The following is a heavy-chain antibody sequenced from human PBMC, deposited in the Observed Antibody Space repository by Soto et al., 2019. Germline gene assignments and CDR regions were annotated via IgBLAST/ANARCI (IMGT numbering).Heavy chain of an antibody. J-gene: IGHJ3*02. Sequence: QVQLVQSGAEVKKPGSSVKVSCKASGGTFSSYAISWVRQAPGQGLEWMGGIIPIFGTANYAQKFQGRVTITADESASTDYMELSSLRSEDTAMYYCSREGGIVLVAGDAFDIWGQGTMVTVSS. D-gene: IGHD2-2*01. CDR3: SREGGIVLVAGDAFDI. CDR1: GGTFSSYA. CDR2: IIPIFGTA. V-gene: IGHV1-69*12.